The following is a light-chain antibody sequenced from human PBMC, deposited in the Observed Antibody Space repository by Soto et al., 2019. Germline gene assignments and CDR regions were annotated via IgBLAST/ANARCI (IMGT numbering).Light chain of an antibody. V-gene: IGKV3-20*01. Sequence: EIVLTQSPGALSLSPGERATLSCRASQSVTSSYLAWHQQKPGQAPRLLIYGASSRATGIPDRFSGSGSGTDFTLTIGSLEPEDFAVYYCQQHGSSPWTFGQGTKVEIK. CDR1: QSVTSSY. CDR3: QQHGSSPWT. J-gene: IGKJ1*01. CDR2: GAS.